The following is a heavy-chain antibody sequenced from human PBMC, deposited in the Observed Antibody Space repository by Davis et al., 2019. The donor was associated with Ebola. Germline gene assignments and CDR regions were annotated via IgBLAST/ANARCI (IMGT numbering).Heavy chain of an antibody. D-gene: IGHD1-1*01. CDR1: GGSISSYY. Sequence: MPSETLSPTCTVSGGSISSYYWSWIRQPPGKGLEWIGEINHSGSTNYNPSLKSRVTISVDTSNNQFSLKLSSVTAADTAVYYCARGNWNYVDYWGQGTLVTVSS. CDR3: ARGNWNYVDY. CDR2: INHSGST. V-gene: IGHV4-34*01. J-gene: IGHJ4*02.